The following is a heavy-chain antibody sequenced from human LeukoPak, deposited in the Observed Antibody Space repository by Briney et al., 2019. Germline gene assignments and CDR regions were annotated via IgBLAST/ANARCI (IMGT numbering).Heavy chain of an antibody. CDR3: AKEPPVRYCDSSGYFDY. V-gene: IGHV3-23*01. CDR1: GFTFSSYA. D-gene: IGHD3-22*01. CDR2: ISGSGGST. J-gene: IGHJ4*02. Sequence: GGSLRLSCAASGFTFSSYAMSWVRQAPGKGLEWVSAISGSGGSTYYADSVKGRFTISRDNSKNTLYLQMSSLRAEDTAVYYCAKEPPVRYCDSSGYFDYWGQGTLVTVSS.